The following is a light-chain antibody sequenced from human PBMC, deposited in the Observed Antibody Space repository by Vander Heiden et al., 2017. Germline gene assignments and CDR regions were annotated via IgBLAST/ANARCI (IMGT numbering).Light chain of an antibody. Sequence: DIVLTQSPGSLSLTQGESASLSCRAGQHIGINYLAWYQQKPGQAPRLLIYGASTRATGIPDRFSGSGSGTDFTLIISRLEPEDFAVYYCHQYDASPTTFGQGTKVEIK. CDR2: GAS. CDR1: QHIGINY. V-gene: IGKV3-20*01. CDR3: HQYDASPTT. J-gene: IGKJ1*01.